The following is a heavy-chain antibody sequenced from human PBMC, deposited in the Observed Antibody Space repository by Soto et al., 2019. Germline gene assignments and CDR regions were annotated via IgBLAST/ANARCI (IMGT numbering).Heavy chain of an antibody. V-gene: IGHV4-59*01. Sequence: QVQLQESGPGLVKPSETLSLTCTVSGESISTYYWSWIRQPPGKGLEWIGYIYYSGSTNYNPSFKCRVTISVDTSKNQFSLKLSSVTAADTAVYYCARSPWPVGWLDPWGQGTLVTVSS. D-gene: IGHD1-26*01. J-gene: IGHJ5*02. CDR1: GESISTYY. CDR2: IYYSGST. CDR3: ARSPWPVGWLDP.